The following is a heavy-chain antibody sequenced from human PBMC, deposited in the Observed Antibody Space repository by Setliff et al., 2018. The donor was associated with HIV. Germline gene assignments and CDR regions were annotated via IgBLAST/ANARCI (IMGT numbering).Heavy chain of an antibody. J-gene: IGHJ4*01. V-gene: IGHV4-39*01. CDR2: IYYSGST. D-gene: IGHD4-17*01. Sequence: PSETLSLTCTVSGGSISSSSYYWGWIRQPPGKGLEWIGSIYYSGSTYYNPSLKSRVTISVDTSKNQFSLKLTSVTAADTAVYFCARLSTGDLRLFEYWGHGALVTVS. CDR3: ARLSTGDLRLFEY. CDR1: GGSISSSSYY.